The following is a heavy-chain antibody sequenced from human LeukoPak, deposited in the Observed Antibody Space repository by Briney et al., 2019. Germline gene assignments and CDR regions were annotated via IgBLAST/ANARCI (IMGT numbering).Heavy chain of an antibody. J-gene: IGHJ5*02. V-gene: IGHV3-11*01. CDR2: ISSSGSTI. CDR3: TRADIRNWFDP. CDR1: GFTFSDYY. D-gene: IGHD3-9*01. Sequence: GGSLRLSCAASGFTFSDYYMSWIRQAPGKGLEWVSYISSSGSTIYYADSVKGRFTISRDNAKNSLHLQMNSLRAEDTAVYYCTRADIRNWFDPWGQGTLVTVSS.